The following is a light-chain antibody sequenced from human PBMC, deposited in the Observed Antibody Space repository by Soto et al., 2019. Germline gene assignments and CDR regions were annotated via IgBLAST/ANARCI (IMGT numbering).Light chain of an antibody. CDR1: QSITTY. V-gene: IGKV1-39*01. CDR3: QQSYRTPYT. CDR2: VAS. J-gene: IGKJ2*01. Sequence: DIQMTQSPSSLSASVGDRVTITCRASQSITTYLNWYQQKPGKAPNLLIYVASRLQSGDPSRFSGSGSGTHFTLTISSPQPEDFATYYCQQSYRTPYTFGQGTKLEIK.